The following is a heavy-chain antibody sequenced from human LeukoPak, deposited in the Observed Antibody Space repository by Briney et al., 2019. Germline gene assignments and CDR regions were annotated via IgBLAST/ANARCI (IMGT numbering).Heavy chain of an antibody. J-gene: IGHJ4*02. D-gene: IGHD2-15*01. V-gene: IGHV3-48*03. CDR1: GFTFSSYE. CDR2: ISNTGSTT. Sequence: QPGGSLRLSCAASGFTFSSYEMNWVRQAPGKGLEWVSYISNTGSTTYYADSVRGRFTISRDNAKNSLYLQMNSLRAEDTAVYYCARRMRSCSGGTCYSSFDYWGQGTLVTVSS. CDR3: ARRMRSCSGGTCYSSFDY.